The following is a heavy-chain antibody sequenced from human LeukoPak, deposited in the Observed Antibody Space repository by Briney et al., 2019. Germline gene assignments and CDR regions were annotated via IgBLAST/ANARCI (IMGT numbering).Heavy chain of an antibody. J-gene: IGHJ4*02. D-gene: IGHD3-22*01. Sequence: MPSETLSLTCTVSGGSISSYYWSWIRQPPGKGLEWIGYIYYSGSTNYNPSLKSRVTISVDTSKNQFSLKLSSVTAADTAVYYCASNYYDSSGYQLDVDYWGQGTLVTVSS. CDR1: GGSISSYY. CDR3: ASNYYDSSGYQLDVDY. V-gene: IGHV4-59*12. CDR2: IYYSGST.